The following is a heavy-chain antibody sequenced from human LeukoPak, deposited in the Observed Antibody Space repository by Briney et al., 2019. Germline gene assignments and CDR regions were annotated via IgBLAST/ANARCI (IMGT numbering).Heavy chain of an antibody. J-gene: IGHJ4*02. CDR2: MNPNWGNT. D-gene: IGHD1-1*01. CDR1: GYTFTSYD. V-gene: IGHV1-8*01. CDR3: ALELERLTGISGLL. Sequence: ASVKVFCKASGYTFTSYDINWVRQASGQGLEWMGWMNPNWGNTAYAQKFQGRVTMTRTTSRSTAYMELSSLRSEDPAVYYCALELERLTGISGLLGGEGTLVTVSS.